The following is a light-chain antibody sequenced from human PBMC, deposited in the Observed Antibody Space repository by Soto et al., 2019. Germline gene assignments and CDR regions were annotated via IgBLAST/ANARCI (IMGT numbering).Light chain of an antibody. V-gene: IGKV1-39*01. CDR1: QSISSY. CDR2: ATS. CDR3: QQSYSTPIT. Sequence: DLQVTQSPSSLSASVGDRVTITCRASQSISSYLNWYQQKPGEAPKLLIYATSTLPSGVPSRFSGSGSGTDFTLTITSLQPEDFATYYCQQSYSTPITFGQGTRLEI. J-gene: IGKJ5*01.